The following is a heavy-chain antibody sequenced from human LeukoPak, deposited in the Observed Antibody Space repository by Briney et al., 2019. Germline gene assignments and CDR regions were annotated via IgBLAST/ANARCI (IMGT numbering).Heavy chain of an antibody. CDR3: TTDFVGIAVAGRIPFDY. Sequence: GGSLRLSRAASGFTFSNAWLSWVRQAPGKGLEWVGRIKSKTDGGTTDYAAPVKGRFTISRDDSKNTLYLQMNSLKTEDTAVYYCTTDFVGIAVAGRIPFDYWGQGTLVTVSS. CDR2: IKSKTDGGTT. CDR1: GFTFSNAW. J-gene: IGHJ4*02. V-gene: IGHV3-15*01. D-gene: IGHD6-19*01.